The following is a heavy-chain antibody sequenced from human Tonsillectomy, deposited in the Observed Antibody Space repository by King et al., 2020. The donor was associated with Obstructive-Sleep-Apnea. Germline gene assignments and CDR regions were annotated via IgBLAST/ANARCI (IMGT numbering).Heavy chain of an antibody. CDR1: GGSIRSYY. J-gene: IGHJ4*02. D-gene: IGHD3-16*01. Sequence: QLQESGPGLVKPSETLSLTCTVSGGSIRSYYWNWIRQPPGKGLEWIGYIYYSGSTNYNPSLKSRVTISVDTYKNEFSLKLSSVTAADTAVYYCASWGADKYFDYWGQGTLVTVSS. V-gene: IGHV4-59*01. CDR3: ASWGADKYFDY. CDR2: IYYSGST.